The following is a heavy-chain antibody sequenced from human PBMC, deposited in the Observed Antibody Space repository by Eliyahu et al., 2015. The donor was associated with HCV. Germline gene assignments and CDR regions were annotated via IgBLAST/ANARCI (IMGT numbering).Heavy chain of an antibody. CDR1: GFTFSSYX. J-gene: IGHJ3*02. D-gene: IGHD3-22*01. CDR3: ARDSYYYDSSGYSLDAFDI. Sequence: EVQLVESGGGLVQPGGSLRLSCAASGFTFSSYXLNWVRQAPGKGLEWVSYISSSSSTIYYADSVKGRFTISRDNAKNSLYLQMNSLRAEDTAVYYCARDSYYYDSSGYSLDAFDIWGQGTMVTVSS. V-gene: IGHV3-48*01. CDR2: ISSSSSTI.